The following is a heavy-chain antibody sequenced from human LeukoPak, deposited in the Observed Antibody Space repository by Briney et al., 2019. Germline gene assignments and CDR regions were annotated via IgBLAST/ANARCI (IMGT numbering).Heavy chain of an antibody. V-gene: IGHV1-2*06. J-gene: IGHJ4*02. CDR3: ASSGYSYGYYFDY. CDR1: GYAFTGYY. D-gene: IGHD5-18*01. Sequence: VASVKVSCKASGYAFTGYYMHWVRQAPGQGLEWMGRINPNSGGTNYAQKFQGRVTMTRDTSISTAYMELSRLRSDDTAVYYCASSGYSYGYYFDYWGQGTLVTVSS. CDR2: INPNSGGT.